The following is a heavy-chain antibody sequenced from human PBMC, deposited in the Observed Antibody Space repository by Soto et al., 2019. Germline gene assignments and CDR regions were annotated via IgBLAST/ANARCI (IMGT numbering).Heavy chain of an antibody. Sequence: SETLSLTCTVSGGSISSGSYYWSWSRQRPGQGLEWIGYISYSGSTYYNPSLKSRLTISADTSKNQFALKLSSVTAADTAVYYCARVNIITMIVMVLDSWGQGTLVTVSS. D-gene: IGHD3-22*01. V-gene: IGHV4-31*03. CDR2: ISYSGST. CDR1: GGSISSGSYY. J-gene: IGHJ4*02. CDR3: ARVNIITMIVMVLDS.